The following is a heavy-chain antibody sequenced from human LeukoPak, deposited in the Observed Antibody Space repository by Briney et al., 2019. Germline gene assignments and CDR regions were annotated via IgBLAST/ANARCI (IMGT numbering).Heavy chain of an antibody. Sequence: SETLSLTCTVSGGSISSYYWSWIRQPPGKGLEWIGYIYYSGSTNYNPSLKSRVTISVDTSKNQFSLKLSSMTAADTAVYYCAGRDYYDSSGYHDAFDIWGQGTMVTVSS. V-gene: IGHV4-59*01. CDR1: GGSISSYY. CDR3: AGRDYYDSSGYHDAFDI. D-gene: IGHD3-22*01. J-gene: IGHJ3*02. CDR2: IYYSGST.